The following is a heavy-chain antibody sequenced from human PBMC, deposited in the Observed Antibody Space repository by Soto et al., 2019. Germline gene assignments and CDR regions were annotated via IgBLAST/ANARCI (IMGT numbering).Heavy chain of an antibody. CDR3: AKDPLSRGISLATDCIVAEGGSRSLARDP. CDR2: ISGSGGGT. Sequence: GGSLRLSCAPSGFTLSRYAMSWVRQARGKGLEWVSAISGSGGGTYYADSVKGRFTIARDNSKNTLYLQMNSLSAEDTAVYYCAKDPLSRGISLATDCIVAEGGSRSLARDP. D-gene: IGHD2-21*01. V-gene: IGHV3-23*01. CDR1: GFTLSRYA. J-gene: IGHJ5*02.